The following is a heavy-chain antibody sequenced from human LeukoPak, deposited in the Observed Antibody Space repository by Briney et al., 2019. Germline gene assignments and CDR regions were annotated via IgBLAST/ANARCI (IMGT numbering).Heavy chain of an antibody. V-gene: IGHV3-7*03. CDR3: ARDPRSAGRYNWFDP. J-gene: IGHJ5*02. D-gene: IGHD2-15*01. Sequence: PGGSLRLSCAASGFTFSNYWMAWVRQAPAKGLEWVANIKQDGSEKYYVDSVKGRFTISRDNAKNSLFLEMNSLRAEDTAVYYCARDPRSAGRYNWFDPWGQGTLVTVSS. CDR1: GFTFSNYW. CDR2: IKQDGSEK.